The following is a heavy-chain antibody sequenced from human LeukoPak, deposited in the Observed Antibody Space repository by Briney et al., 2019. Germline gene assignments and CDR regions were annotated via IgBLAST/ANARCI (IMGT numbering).Heavy chain of an antibody. CDR2: ISGSGDST. J-gene: IGHJ6*02. V-gene: IGHV3-23*01. CDR3: AKTSSSGYPNYYYGMDV. CDR1: GFTLRRYA. D-gene: IGHD3-22*01. Sequence: PGGSLRLSCAASGFTLRRYAMSWVRQAPGKGLEWVSAISGSGDSTYYADSVKGRFTISRDNSKNTLYLQMNSLRAEDTAVYYCAKTSSSGYPNYYYGMDVWGQGTTVTVSS.